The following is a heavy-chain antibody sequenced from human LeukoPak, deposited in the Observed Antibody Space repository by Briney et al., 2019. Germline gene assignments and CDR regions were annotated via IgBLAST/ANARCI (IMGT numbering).Heavy chain of an antibody. CDR3: AKDSGRGYSGYDFVLEEYSYAACFDY. V-gene: IGHV3-21*04. D-gene: IGHD5-12*01. J-gene: IGHJ4*02. CDR1: GFTFSSYS. Sequence: GGSLRLSCAASGFTFSSYSMNWVRQAPGKGLEWVSSISSSSSYIYYADSVKGRFTISRDNAKNSLYLQMNSLRAEDTAVYYCAKDSGRGYSGYDFVLEEYSYAACFDYWGQGTLVTVSS. CDR2: ISSSSSYI.